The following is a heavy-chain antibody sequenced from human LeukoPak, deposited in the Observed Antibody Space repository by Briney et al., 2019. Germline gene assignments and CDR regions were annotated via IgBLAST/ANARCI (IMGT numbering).Heavy chain of an antibody. Sequence: GGSLRLSCVASGFTFSSYAMSWVRQAPGKGLEWVSVISGSGGSTYHADSVKGRFTISRDNSKTTLFLQMNSLRAEDTAVYYCAKTGRGTTTFHYFDYWGQGTLVTVSS. CDR1: GFTFSSYA. CDR3: AKTGRGTTTFHYFDY. J-gene: IGHJ4*02. V-gene: IGHV3-23*01. D-gene: IGHD1-26*01. CDR2: ISGSGGST.